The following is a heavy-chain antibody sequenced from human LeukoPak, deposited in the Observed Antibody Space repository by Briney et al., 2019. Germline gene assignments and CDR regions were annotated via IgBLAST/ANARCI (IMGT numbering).Heavy chain of an antibody. D-gene: IGHD3-3*01. CDR3: ASADFWSGYYTQNPYAFDI. Sequence: GGSLRLSCAASGLTVSSNYMSWVRQAPGKGLEWVSVIYSGGSTYYADSVKGRFTISRDNSKNTLYLQMNSLRAEDTAVYYCASADFWSGYYTQNPYAFDIWGQGTMVTVSS. J-gene: IGHJ3*02. CDR2: IYSGGST. V-gene: IGHV3-66*02. CDR1: GLTVSSNY.